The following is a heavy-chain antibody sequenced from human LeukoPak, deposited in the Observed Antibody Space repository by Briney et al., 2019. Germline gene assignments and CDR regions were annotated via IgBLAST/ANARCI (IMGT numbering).Heavy chain of an antibody. J-gene: IGHJ4*02. V-gene: IGHV1-8*01. Sequence: ASVKVSYKASGYTFTSYDINWVRQATGQGLEWMGWMNPNSGNTGYAQKFQGRVTMTRDTSISTAYMELSTLRSEDTAVYYCAGGPPEHPQGYWGQGTLVTVSS. CDR3: AGGPPEHPQGY. D-gene: IGHD1-14*01. CDR1: GYTFTSYD. CDR2: MNPNSGNT.